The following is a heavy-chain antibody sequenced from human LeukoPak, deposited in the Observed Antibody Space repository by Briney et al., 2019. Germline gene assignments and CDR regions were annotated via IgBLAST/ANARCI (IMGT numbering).Heavy chain of an antibody. Sequence: SETLSLTCAVYGGSFSGYYWSWIRQPPGKGLEWIEEINHSGSTNYNPSLKSRVTISVDTSKNQFSLKLSSVTAADTAVYYCARGVKLRTGCTGFDYWGQGTLVTVSS. V-gene: IGHV4-34*01. D-gene: IGHD3/OR15-3a*01. CDR1: GGSFSGYY. CDR2: INHSGST. J-gene: IGHJ4*02. CDR3: ARGVKLRTGCTGFDY.